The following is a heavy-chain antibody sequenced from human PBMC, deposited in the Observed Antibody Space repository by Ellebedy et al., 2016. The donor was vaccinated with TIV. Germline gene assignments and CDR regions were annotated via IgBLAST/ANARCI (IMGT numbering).Heavy chain of an antibody. CDR2: ISSSSSTI. V-gene: IGHV3-48*01. CDR1: GFTFSSYS. D-gene: IGHD3-3*01. Sequence: GESLKISCAASGFTFSSYSMNWVRQAPGKGLEWVSYISSSSSTIYYADSVKGRFTISRDNSKNTLYLQMNSLRAEDTAVYYCAKSPPRFYYYYGMDVWGQGTTVTVSS. CDR3: AKSPPRFYYYYGMDV. J-gene: IGHJ6*02.